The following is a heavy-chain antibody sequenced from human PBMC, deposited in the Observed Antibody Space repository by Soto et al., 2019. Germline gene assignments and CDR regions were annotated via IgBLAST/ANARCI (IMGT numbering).Heavy chain of an antibody. V-gene: IGHV3-53*04. CDR2: IYSGGST. J-gene: IGHJ5*02. CDR3: ARDRYPPHSVFDP. D-gene: IGHD3-9*01. Sequence: EVQLVESGGGLVQPGGSLRLSCAASGFTVSSNYMSWVRQAPGKGLEWVSVIYSGGSTYYEDSGKGRFTLSRHNSKNTLYLQMNSLRAEDTAVYYCARDRYPPHSVFDPWGQGTLVTVSS. CDR1: GFTVSSNY.